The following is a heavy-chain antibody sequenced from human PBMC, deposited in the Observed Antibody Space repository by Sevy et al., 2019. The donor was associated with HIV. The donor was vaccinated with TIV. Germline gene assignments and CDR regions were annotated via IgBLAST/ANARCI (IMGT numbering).Heavy chain of an antibody. CDR1: GFTVSSNY. CDR2: IYSGGNT. V-gene: IGHV3-53*01. J-gene: IGHJ6*02. Sequence: GGSLRLSCAASGFTVSSNYMTWVRQAPGKGLEWVPVIYSGGNTYYADSVKGRFTISRDNSKNTLYLQMNSLRAEDTAVYYCARDRRGYCSSTSCYPYGMDVWGQGTTVTVSS. CDR3: ARDRRGYCSSTSCYPYGMDV. D-gene: IGHD2-2*01.